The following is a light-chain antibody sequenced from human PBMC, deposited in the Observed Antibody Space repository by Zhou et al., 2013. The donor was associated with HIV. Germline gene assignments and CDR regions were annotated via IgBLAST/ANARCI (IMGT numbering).Light chain of an antibody. Sequence: EFVLTQSPGTLSLSPGERATLSCRTSQSVTSNFLAWYQQKPGQAPRLLIYGASSRATGIPDRFSGSGSGTDFTLTISRLEPEDFAVYYCQQYGGSPPITFGQGTRLEIK. V-gene: IGKV3-20*01. CDR1: QSVTSNF. CDR3: QQYGGSPPIT. CDR2: GAS. J-gene: IGKJ5*01.